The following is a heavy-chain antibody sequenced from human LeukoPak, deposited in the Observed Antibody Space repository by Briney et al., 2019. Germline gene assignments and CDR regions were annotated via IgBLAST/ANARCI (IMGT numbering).Heavy chain of an antibody. D-gene: IGHD2-2*01. CDR3: AKGLRGVVVVPAAMGKGFDY. CDR2: TNHSGRT. CDR1: GGSFSGYY. Sequence: SETLSRTCAVYGGSFSGYYWGWIRPPPGKGLEWIGETNHSGRTNYNPSLKSRVTRTVDTSRNQFSLKLSSVTAAHTAVYYCAKGLRGVVVVPAAMGKGFDYWGQGTLVTVSS. V-gene: IGHV4-34*01. J-gene: IGHJ4*02.